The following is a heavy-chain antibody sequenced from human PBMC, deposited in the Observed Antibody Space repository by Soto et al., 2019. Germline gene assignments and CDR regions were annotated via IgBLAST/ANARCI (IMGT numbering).Heavy chain of an antibody. J-gene: IGHJ4*02. CDR2: IYYSGST. Sequence: QLQLQESGPGLVKPSETLSLTSTVSGGSISSSSYYWGWIRQPPGKGLEWIGRIYYSGSTYYNPSLKRRVTISVDASKNQFSVKLSSVTAADTAVYYCARTMATIVDWGQGTLVTVSS. CDR3: ARTMATIVD. V-gene: IGHV4-39*01. CDR1: GGSISSSSYY. D-gene: IGHD5-12*01.